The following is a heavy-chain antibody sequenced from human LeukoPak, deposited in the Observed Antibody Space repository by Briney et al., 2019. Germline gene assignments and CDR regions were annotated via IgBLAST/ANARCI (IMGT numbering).Heavy chain of an antibody. CDR1: GYTFTSYD. V-gene: IGHV1-8*01. J-gene: IGHJ4*02. CDR3: ARAGVYGSGSYYTR. Sequence: ASVKVSCKASGYTFTSYDINWVRQATGQGLEWMGWMNPNTGNTGYAQKFQGRVTMTRNTSISTAYMELSSLRSEDTAVYYCARAGVYGSGSYYTRWGQGTLVTVSS. D-gene: IGHD3-10*01. CDR2: MNPNTGNT.